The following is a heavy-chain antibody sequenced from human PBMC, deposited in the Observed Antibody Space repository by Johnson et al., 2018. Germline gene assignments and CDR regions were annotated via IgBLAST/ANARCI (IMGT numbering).Heavy chain of an antibody. CDR3: SRGTRGYSGMDV. Sequence: VQLVESGGDLVQXGGSLRLSCATSGFTFHLYAMNWVRQAPGKGLEGVAYISGSSAKIEYADSVKGRFTISRDNPRNSLFLQMDTLTGEDTGVYYCSRGTRGYSGMDVWGQGTTVTVSS. CDR1: GFTFHLYA. J-gene: IGHJ6*02. D-gene: IGHD3-16*01. V-gene: IGHV3-48*04. CDR2: ISGSSAKI.